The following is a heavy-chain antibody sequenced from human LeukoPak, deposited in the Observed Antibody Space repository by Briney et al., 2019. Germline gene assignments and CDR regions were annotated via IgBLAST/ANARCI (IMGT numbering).Heavy chain of an antibody. Sequence: GGSLRLSCAASGFTFSSYSMSWVRQAPGKGLEWVGRIKSKTDGGTTDYAAPVKGRFIISRDDSKNTLYVQMNSLKSEDTAVYYCTAFESGGFYWGQGTLVTVSS. CDR3: TAFESGGFY. CDR2: IKSKTDGGTT. J-gene: IGHJ4*02. V-gene: IGHV3-15*01. D-gene: IGHD2-15*01. CDR1: GFTFSSYS.